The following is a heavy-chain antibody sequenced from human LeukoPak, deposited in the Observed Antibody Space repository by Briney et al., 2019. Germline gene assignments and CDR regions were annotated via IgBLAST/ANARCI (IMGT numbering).Heavy chain of an antibody. CDR1: GFTFSSYG. Sequence: GGSLRLSCAASGFTFSSYGMHWVRQAPGKGLEWVAVISYDGSNKYYADSVKGRFTISRDNSKNTLYLQTNSLRAEDTAVYYCNLSGDYARSGYFDYWGQGTLVTVSS. CDR2: ISYDGSNK. D-gene: IGHD4-17*01. CDR3: NLSGDYARSGYFDY. J-gene: IGHJ4*02. V-gene: IGHV3-30*03.